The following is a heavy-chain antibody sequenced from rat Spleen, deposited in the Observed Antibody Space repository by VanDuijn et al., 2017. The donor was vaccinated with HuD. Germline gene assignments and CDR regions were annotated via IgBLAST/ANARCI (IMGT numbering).Heavy chain of an antibody. CDR1: GFTFNNYG. J-gene: IGHJ3*01. CDR3: ARQETSGYSNWFTF. V-gene: IGHV5S13*01. Sequence: EVQLVESGGGLVQPGRSLKLSCAASGFTFNNYGMSCVRQAPTMGLEWVTSISPSGGATYYRDSVKGRFTVSRDNAKSTLYLQMDSLRSEDTATYYCARQETSGYSNWFTFWGQGTLVTVSS. CDR2: ISPSGGAT. D-gene: IGHD4-3*01.